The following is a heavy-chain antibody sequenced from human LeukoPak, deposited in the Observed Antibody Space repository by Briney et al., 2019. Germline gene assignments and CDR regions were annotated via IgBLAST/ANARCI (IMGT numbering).Heavy chain of an antibody. CDR1: GFTFSSSW. J-gene: IGHJ4*02. V-gene: IGHV3-7*01. D-gene: IGHD4-11*01. CDR2: IKPDGSQE. CDR3: ARDFSHQQFDY. Sequence: PGGSLRLSCAASGFTFSSSWMNWVRQAPGKGLEWVATIKPDGSQEYYVDSLKGRFTISRDNAKNSLFLQMSSLRADDAAMYYCARDFSHQQFDYWGQGTQVTVSS.